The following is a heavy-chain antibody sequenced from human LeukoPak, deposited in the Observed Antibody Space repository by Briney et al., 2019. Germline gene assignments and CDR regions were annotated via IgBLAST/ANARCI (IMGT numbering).Heavy chain of an antibody. Sequence: QTGGSLRLSCAASGFTFSSYAMSWVRQAPGKGLEWVSAISGSGGSTYYADSVKGRFTISRDNSKNTLYLQMNSLRAEDTAVYYCANDRGRMIAGYCSGGSCYSFDYWGQGTLVTVSS. CDR1: GFTFSSYA. J-gene: IGHJ4*02. V-gene: IGHV3-23*01. D-gene: IGHD2-15*01. CDR3: ANDRGRMIAGYCSGGSCYSFDY. CDR2: ISGSGGST.